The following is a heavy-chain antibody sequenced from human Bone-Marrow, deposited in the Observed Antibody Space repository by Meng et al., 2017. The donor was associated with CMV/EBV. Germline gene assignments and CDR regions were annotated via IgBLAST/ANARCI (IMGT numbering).Heavy chain of an antibody. CDR3: AKDISLYDTGPIDY. CDR1: GFTFSSYA. CDR2: ISGSGGST. D-gene: IGHD3-22*01. Sequence: GESLKISCAASGFTFSSYAMSWVRQAPGKGLEWVSAISGSGGSTYYADSVKGRFTISRDNSKNTLYLQMNSLRAEDTAVYYCAKDISLYDTGPIDYWGQGTLVTVSS. J-gene: IGHJ4*02. V-gene: IGHV3-23*01.